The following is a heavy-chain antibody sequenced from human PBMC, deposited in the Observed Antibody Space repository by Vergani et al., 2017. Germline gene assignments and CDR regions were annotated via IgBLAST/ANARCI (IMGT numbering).Heavy chain of an antibody. CDR3: AKDRPVPAANFYFDY. CDR2: IRYDGSNK. J-gene: IGHJ4*02. V-gene: IGHV3-30*02. Sequence: QVQLVESGGGVVQPGRSLRLSCAASGFTFSSYGMHWVRQAPGKGLEWVAFIRYDGSNKYYADSVKGRFTISRDNSKNTLYLQMNSLRAEDTAVYYCAKDRPVPAANFYFDYWGQGTLVTVSS. CDR1: GFTFSSYG. D-gene: IGHD2-2*01.